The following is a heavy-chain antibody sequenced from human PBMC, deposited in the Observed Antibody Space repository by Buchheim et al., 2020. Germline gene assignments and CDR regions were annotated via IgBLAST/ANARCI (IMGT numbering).Heavy chain of an antibody. D-gene: IGHD2-2*01. CDR2: IYHSGST. J-gene: IGHJ6*02. CDR1: GGTISSGGYS. V-gene: IGHV4-30-2*01. CDR3: ARHVVALDV. Sequence: LHSSCSGPWQPSQTLCLTCRCSGGTISSGGYSCLCIRQPPGKGLEWIGYIYHSGSTYYNPSLKSRVTISVDRSKNQFSLKLSSVTAADTAVYYCARHVVALDVWGRGTT.